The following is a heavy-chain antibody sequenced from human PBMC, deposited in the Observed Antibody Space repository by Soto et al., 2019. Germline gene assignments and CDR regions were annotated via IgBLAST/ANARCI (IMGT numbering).Heavy chain of an antibody. CDR3: ARGGNSGYGPQLYFDY. V-gene: IGHV4-59*01. CDR2: IYSSGST. CDR1: GGSISSYY. D-gene: IGHD5-12*01. J-gene: IGHJ4*02. Sequence: SETLSLTCTVSGGSISSYYWSWIRQPPGKGLEWIGYIYSSGSTDYNPSLKSRVTISVQTSKNQFSLKLSSVTAADTAVYYCARGGNSGYGPQLYFDYWGQGTLVTVSS.